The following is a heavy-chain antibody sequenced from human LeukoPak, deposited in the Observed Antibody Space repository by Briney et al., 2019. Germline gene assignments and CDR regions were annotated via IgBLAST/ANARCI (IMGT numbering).Heavy chain of an antibody. V-gene: IGHV3-23*01. D-gene: IGHD6-13*01. CDR2: ISAGGDST. CDR1: GFTFSGYA. J-gene: IGHJ4*02. CDR3: ARDASSWYY. Sequence: GGSLRLSCEASGFTFSGYAVSWVRQPPGKGLQWVSSISAGGDSTYYADSVKGRFTISRDNSKNTLYLQMNSLRVEDTAIYYCARDASSWYYWGQGTLVTVSS.